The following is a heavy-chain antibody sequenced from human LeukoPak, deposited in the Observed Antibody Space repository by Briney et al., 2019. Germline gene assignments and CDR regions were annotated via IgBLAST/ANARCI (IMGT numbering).Heavy chain of an antibody. CDR1: GFTFSSYA. Sequence: GGSLRLSCAASGFTFSSYAMHWVRQAPGKGLEWVAVISYDGSNKYYADSVKGRFTISRDNSKNTLYLQMNSLRAEDTAVYYCARDRDSSGHYFDYWGQGTLVTVSS. D-gene: IGHD6-25*01. J-gene: IGHJ4*02. V-gene: IGHV3-30-3*01. CDR2: ISYDGSNK. CDR3: ARDRDSSGHYFDY.